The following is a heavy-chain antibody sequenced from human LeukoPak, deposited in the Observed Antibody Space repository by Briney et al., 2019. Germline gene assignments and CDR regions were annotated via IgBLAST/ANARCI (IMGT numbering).Heavy chain of an antibody. J-gene: IGHJ4*02. CDR2: TRDEANSYTT. V-gene: IGHV3-72*01. Sequence: GGSLRLSCAASGFTFSDHYMDWVRQAAGKGLEWVGRTRDEANSYTTEYAASVKGRLTIPRDASKTSLSLQMNSLKTEATAVYYWARGDGYDRRSFYYWGQGTLVTVSS. CDR3: ARGDGYDRRSFYY. D-gene: IGHD5-12*01. CDR1: GFTFSDHY.